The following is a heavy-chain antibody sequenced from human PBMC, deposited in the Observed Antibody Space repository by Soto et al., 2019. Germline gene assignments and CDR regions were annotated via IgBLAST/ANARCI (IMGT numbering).Heavy chain of an antibody. CDR3: ARLLWFGEPNHFDY. D-gene: IGHD3-10*01. J-gene: IGHJ4*02. CDR1: GGSISSGDYY. V-gene: IGHV4-30-4*01. Sequence: SETLSLTCTVSGGSISSGDYYWSWIRQPPGKGLEWIGYIYYSGSTYYNPSLKSRVTISVDTSKNQFSLKLSSVTAADTAVYYCARLLWFGEPNHFDYWGQGXLVTVSS. CDR2: IYYSGST.